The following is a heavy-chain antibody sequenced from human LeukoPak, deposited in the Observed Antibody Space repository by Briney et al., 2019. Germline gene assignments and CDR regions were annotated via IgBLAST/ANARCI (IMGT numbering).Heavy chain of an antibody. J-gene: IGHJ5*02. CDR3: ARGYVLRYFDWLKTLNWFDP. CDR2: ISGSGGST. CDR1: GFTFSSYA. Sequence: GSLRLSCAASGFTFSSYAMSWVRQAPGKGLEWVSAISGSGGSTYYADSVKGRFTISRDNSKNTLYLQMNSLRAEDTAVYYCARGYVLRYFDWLKTLNWFDPWGQGTLVTVSS. V-gene: IGHV3-23*01. D-gene: IGHD3-9*01.